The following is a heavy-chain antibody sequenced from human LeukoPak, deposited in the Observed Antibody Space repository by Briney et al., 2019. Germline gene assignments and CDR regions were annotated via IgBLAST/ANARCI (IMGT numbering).Heavy chain of an antibody. CDR1: GFTFSTYS. V-gene: IGHV3-21*01. D-gene: IGHD2-2*01. CDR3: ARDLVLPTAPISAGGF. Sequence: GGSLRLSCAASGFTFSTYSMSWVRQAPGKGLEWVSSISGSSSYTYYADSVKGRFTISRDNAKSSLYLQMNSLRVEDTAVYYCARDLVLPTAPISAGGFWGQGTLVTVSS. CDR2: ISGSSSYT. J-gene: IGHJ4*02.